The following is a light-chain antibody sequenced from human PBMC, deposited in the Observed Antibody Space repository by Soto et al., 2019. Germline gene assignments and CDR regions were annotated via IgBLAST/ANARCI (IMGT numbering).Light chain of an antibody. J-gene: IGLJ3*02. Sequence: QSALTQPASVSGSAGQSITISCSGTMRDVGAYNLVSWYQQHPGTAPKLIIYEVRNRPSGISSRFSGSRSGNTASLTISGLKPEDEGDYYCSADTARSTLVFGGGTKLTVL. V-gene: IGLV2-14*01. CDR2: EVR. CDR1: MRDVGAYNL. CDR3: SADTARSTLV.